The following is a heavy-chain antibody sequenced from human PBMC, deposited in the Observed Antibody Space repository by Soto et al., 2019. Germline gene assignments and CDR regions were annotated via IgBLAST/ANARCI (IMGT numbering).Heavy chain of an antibody. D-gene: IGHD4-17*01. V-gene: IGHV1-3*01. J-gene: IGHJ4*02. CDR2: INAGNGNT. Sequence: ASVKVSCKASGYTFTSYAMHWVRQAPGQRLEWMGWINAGNGNTKYSQKFQGRVTITRDISASTAYMELSSLRSEDTAVYYCARGNQDYGDYSLFFDYWGQGTLVTVSS. CDR3: ARGNQDYGDYSLFFDY. CDR1: GYTFTSYA.